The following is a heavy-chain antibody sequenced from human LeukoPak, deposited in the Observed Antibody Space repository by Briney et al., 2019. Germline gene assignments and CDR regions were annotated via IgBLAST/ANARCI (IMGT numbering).Heavy chain of an antibody. V-gene: IGHV3-11*05. CDR3: TRERRGSYYAFES. Sequence: PGGSLRLSCAASGFSVSDYSISWIRQSPGKGPEWISYVMSGRGSTNYADSVKGRFTISRDNAKNSVALQLDGLRADDTAVYFCTRERRGSYYAFESWGQATLVTVSS. CDR2: VMSGRGST. CDR1: GFSVSDYS. J-gene: IGHJ4*02. D-gene: IGHD3-16*01.